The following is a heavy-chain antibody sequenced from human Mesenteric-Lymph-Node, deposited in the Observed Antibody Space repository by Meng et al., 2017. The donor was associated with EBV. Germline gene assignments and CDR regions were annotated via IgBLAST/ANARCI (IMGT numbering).Heavy chain of an antibody. J-gene: IGHJ4*02. CDR3: ARGNTVTNPLDS. CDR1: GYSFSEYD. CDR2: MNPISGNT. D-gene: IGHD4-17*01. V-gene: IGHV1-8*01. Sequence: QGQLVQSGAEVKKPGASVKVSCKASGYSFSEYDINWVRQATGQGLEWMGWMNPISGNTAYARKFLGRVTMTRDTSTGTAYMELSSLRSEDAAVYYCARGNTVTNPLDSWGQGTLVTVSS.